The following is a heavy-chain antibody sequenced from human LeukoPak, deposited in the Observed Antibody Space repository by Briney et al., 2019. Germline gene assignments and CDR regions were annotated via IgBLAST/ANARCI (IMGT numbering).Heavy chain of an antibody. J-gene: IGHJ3*02. V-gene: IGHV3-30-3*01. D-gene: IGHD3-16*01. CDR2: ISYDGSNK. CDR3: ARVRRYYDTTSCDDAFDI. Sequence: GALRLSCAASGFTLSSYAMHWVRQAPGKGLEWVAVISYDGSNKYYADSVKGRFTISRDNSKNTLYLQMNSLRAEDTAVYYCARVRRYYDTTSCDDAFDIWGQGTMVTVPS. CDR1: GFTLSSYA.